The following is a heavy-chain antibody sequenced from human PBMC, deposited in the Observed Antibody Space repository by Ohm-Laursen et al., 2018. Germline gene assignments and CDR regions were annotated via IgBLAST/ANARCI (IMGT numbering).Heavy chain of an antibody. D-gene: IGHD3-9*01. J-gene: IGHJ4*02. CDR3: ARLRYFDWPFDY. V-gene: IGHV4-59*01. CDR2: IYYSGST. CDR1: GGSISSYY. Sequence: SETLSLTCTVFGGSISSYYWSWIRQPPGRGLGWIGYIYYSGSTNYNPSLKSRVTISVDTSKNQFSLKLSSVTAADTAVYYCARLRYFDWPFDYWGQGTLITVSS.